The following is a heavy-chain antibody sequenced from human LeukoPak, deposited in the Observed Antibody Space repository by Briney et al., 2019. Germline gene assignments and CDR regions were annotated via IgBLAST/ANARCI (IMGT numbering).Heavy chain of an antibody. Sequence: SETLSLTCTVSGGSISSYYWSWIRQPPGKGLEWIGYIYYSGSTNYNPSLKSRVTISVDTSKNQFSLKLSSVTAADTAVYYCAREFAVGIFPSYYYYYMDVWGKGTTVTVSS. CDR3: AREFAVGIFPSYYYYYMDV. V-gene: IGHV4-59*01. J-gene: IGHJ6*03. CDR2: IYYSGST. CDR1: GGSISSYY. D-gene: IGHD3-3*01.